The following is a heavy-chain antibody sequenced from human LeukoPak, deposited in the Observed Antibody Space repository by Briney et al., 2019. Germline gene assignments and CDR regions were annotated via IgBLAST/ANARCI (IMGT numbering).Heavy chain of an antibody. Sequence: ASVKVSCKASGGTFSSYAISWVRQAPGQGLEWMGGIIPIFGTANYAQKFQGRVTMTRDTSTSTVYMELSSLRSEDTAVYYCARIGYSSGWYRGYYFDYWGQGTLVTVSS. CDR2: IIPIFGTA. J-gene: IGHJ4*02. CDR1: GGTFSSYA. V-gene: IGHV1-69*05. D-gene: IGHD6-19*01. CDR3: ARIGYSSGWYRGYYFDY.